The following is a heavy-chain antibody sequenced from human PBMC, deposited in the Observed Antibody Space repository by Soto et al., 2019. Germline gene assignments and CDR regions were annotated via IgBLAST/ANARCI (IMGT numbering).Heavy chain of an antibody. CDR3: AADLPDWGAYAFDY. V-gene: IGHV3-15*07. J-gene: IGHJ4*02. CDR2: VKSKVDGETI. D-gene: IGHD3-16*01. Sequence: GGSLRLSCAASGFTFSNAWINWVRQAPGKGLEWVGRVKSKVDGETIDYAALVKGRFTISRDDSRNTVYLQMNSLSTEDTAMYYCAADLPDWGAYAFDYWGQGALVTVSS. CDR1: GFTFSNAW.